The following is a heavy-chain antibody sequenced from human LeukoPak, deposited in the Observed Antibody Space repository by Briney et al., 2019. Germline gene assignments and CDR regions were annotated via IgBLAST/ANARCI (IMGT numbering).Heavy chain of an antibody. D-gene: IGHD3-10*01. CDR3: ASLDGSGSYSGNYYYGMDV. Sequence: QAGGSLRLSCAASGFTASSNYMSWVRQAPGKVLEWVSVIYSGGSTYYADSVKGRFTISRDNSKNTLYLQMNSLRAEDTAVYYCASLDGSGSYSGNYYYGMDVWGQGTTVTVSS. J-gene: IGHJ6*02. CDR1: GFTASSNY. CDR2: IYSGGST. V-gene: IGHV3-53*01.